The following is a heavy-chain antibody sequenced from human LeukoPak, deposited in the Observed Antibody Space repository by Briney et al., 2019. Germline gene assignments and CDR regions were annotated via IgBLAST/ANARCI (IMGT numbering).Heavy chain of an antibody. CDR1: GGSISSYY. J-gene: IGHJ3*02. Sequence: QPSETLSLTCTVSGGSISSYYWSWIRQPAGKGLEWIGRIYTSGSTNYNPSLKSRVTMSVDTSKNQFSLKLSSVTAADTAVYYCARDPNTYYYGSGSYYPLSDAFDIWGQGTMVTVSS. CDR3: ARDPNTYYYGSGSYYPLSDAFDI. D-gene: IGHD3-10*01. CDR2: IYTSGST. V-gene: IGHV4-4*07.